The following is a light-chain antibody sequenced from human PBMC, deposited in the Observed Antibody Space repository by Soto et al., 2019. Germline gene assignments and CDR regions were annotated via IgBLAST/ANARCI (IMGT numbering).Light chain of an antibody. J-gene: IGKJ1*01. CDR1: QSVLYSPNNKNY. CDR2: WAS. V-gene: IGKV4-1*01. CDR3: QQYYDTPRT. Sequence: DIVMTQSPDSLAVSLGERATINCKSSQSVLYSPNNKNYLAWFQQKSGQPPTLLIYWASTREFGVPDRFSGSGSGTDFTLTINSLQAEDVAVYYCQQYYDTPRTFGQGTKVEIK.